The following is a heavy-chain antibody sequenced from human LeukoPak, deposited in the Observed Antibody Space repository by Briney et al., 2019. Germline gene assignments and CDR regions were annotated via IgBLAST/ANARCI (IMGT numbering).Heavy chain of an antibody. V-gene: IGHV3-11*01. CDR2: ISGSGSTI. Sequence: GGSLRLSCAASGFTFSDYYMSWIRQAPGKGLEWVSYISGSGSTIYYADSVKGRFTISRDNAKNSLYLQMNSLRAEDTAVYYCARDRNGEGWDDAFDIWGQGTMVTVSS. CDR3: ARDRNGEGWDDAFDI. J-gene: IGHJ3*02. CDR1: GFTFSDYY. D-gene: IGHD4-17*01.